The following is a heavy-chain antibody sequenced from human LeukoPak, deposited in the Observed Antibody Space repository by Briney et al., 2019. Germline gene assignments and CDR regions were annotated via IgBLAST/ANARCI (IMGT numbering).Heavy chain of an antibody. CDR3: ARDGYCTNGVCYYYYYYYMDV. Sequence: ASVKVSCKASGYTFTGYYMHWVRQAPGQGLEWMGWINPNSGGTNYAQKFQGRVTMTRDTSISTAYMELRRLRSDDTAVYYCARDGYCTNGVCYYYYYYYMDVWGKGTTVTVSS. J-gene: IGHJ6*03. CDR1: GYTFTGYY. D-gene: IGHD2-8*01. CDR2: INPNSGGT. V-gene: IGHV1-2*02.